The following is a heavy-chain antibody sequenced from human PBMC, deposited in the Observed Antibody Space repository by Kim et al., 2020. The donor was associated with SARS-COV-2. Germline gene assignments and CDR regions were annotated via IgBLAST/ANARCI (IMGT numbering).Heavy chain of an antibody. D-gene: IGHD3-16*01. V-gene: IGHV4-34*01. Sequence: NYNPSLKSRVTISVDTSKNQFSLKLSSVTAADKAVYYCARFGFSYYGMDVWGQGTMVTVSS. J-gene: IGHJ6*02. CDR3: ARFGFSYYGMDV.